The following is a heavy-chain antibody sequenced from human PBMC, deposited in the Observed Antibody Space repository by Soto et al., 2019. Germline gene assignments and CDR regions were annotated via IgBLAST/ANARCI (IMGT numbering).Heavy chain of an antibody. V-gene: IGHV4-31*03. CDR2: IYYSGST. CDR3: ARDVPPYYDFWSGADAFDI. D-gene: IGHD3-3*01. J-gene: IGHJ3*02. Sequence: SETLSLTCTVSGGSISSGGYYWSWIRQHPGKGLEWIGYIYYSGSTYYNPSLKSRVTISVDTSKNQFSLKLSSVTAADTAVYYCARDVPPYYDFWSGADAFDIWGQGTMVTVSS. CDR1: GGSISSGGYY.